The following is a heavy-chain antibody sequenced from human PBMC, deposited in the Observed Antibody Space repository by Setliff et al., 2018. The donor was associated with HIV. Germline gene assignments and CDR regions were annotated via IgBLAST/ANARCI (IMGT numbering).Heavy chain of an antibody. CDR1: GYTFTTSA. D-gene: IGHD2-8*02. Sequence: GASVKVSCKASGYTFTTSAISWVRQAPGQELQWMGWSHTYNGNVNYARKFRGRVTMTTDASTNTAFMELSNLRSDDTAIYYCAREFSWSAFYFDSWGQGTQVTVPQ. CDR3: AREFSWSAFYFDS. CDR2: SHTYNGNV. J-gene: IGHJ4*02. V-gene: IGHV1-18*01.